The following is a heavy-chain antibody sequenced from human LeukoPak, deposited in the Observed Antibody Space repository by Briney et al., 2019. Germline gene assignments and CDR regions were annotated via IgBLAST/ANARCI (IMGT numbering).Heavy chain of an antibody. CDR3: AKGYCSSTSCYNSFDY. D-gene: IGHD2-2*02. CDR2: ISGSGGST. CDR1: GFTFSSYA. Sequence: GGSLRLSCAASGFTFSSYAMSWVRQAPGKGVEWVSAISGSGGSTYYADSVKGRFTISRDNSKNTLYLQMNSLRAEDTAVYYCAKGYCSSTSCYNSFDYWGQGTLVTVSS. J-gene: IGHJ4*02. V-gene: IGHV3-23*01.